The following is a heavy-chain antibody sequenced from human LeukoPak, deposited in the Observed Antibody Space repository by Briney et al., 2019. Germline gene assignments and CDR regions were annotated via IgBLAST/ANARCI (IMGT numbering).Heavy chain of an antibody. Sequence: ASVKVSCKASGYTFTSYGISWVRQAPGQGLEWMEWISAYNGNTNYAQKLQGRVTMTTDTSTSTAYMELRSLRSDDTAVYYCARGLDPYYYDSSGYYYGAEYFQHWGQGTLVTVSS. CDR1: GYTFTSYG. CDR2: ISAYNGNT. V-gene: IGHV1-18*01. J-gene: IGHJ1*01. D-gene: IGHD3-22*01. CDR3: ARGLDPYYYDSSGYYYGAEYFQH.